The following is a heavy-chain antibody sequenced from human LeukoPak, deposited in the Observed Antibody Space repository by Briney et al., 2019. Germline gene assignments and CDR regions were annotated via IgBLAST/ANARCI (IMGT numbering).Heavy chain of an antibody. J-gene: IGHJ6*03. V-gene: IGHV3-33*08. Sequence: GGSLRLSCAASGFTFSSYGMHWVRQAPGKGLEWVAVIWYGGSNKYYADSVKGRFTISRDNSKNTLYLQMNSLRAEDTAVYYCASTWLDYYYMDVWGKGTTVTVSS. D-gene: IGHD5-12*01. CDR2: IWYGGSNK. CDR3: ASTWLDYYYMDV. CDR1: GFTFSSYG.